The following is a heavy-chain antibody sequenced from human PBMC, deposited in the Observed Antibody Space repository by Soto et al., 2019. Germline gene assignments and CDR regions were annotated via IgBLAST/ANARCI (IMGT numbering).Heavy chain of an antibody. V-gene: IGHV3-9*01. CDR3: AKSTGGTANGMDV. Sequence: VQLVESGGGLVQPGRSLRLSCAASGFNFDDYGMHWVRQAPGKGLEWVSGISWYSGSIGYAGSVKGRFTISRDNAKNSLYQQMNSLRVEDTALYYCAKSTGGTANGMDVWGQGTTVTVSS. J-gene: IGHJ6*02. D-gene: IGHD2-8*02. CDR2: ISWYSGSI. CDR1: GFNFDDYG.